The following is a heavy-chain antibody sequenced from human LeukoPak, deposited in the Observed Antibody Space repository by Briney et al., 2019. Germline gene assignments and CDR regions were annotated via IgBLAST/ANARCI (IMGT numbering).Heavy chain of an antibody. D-gene: IGHD2-2*01. Sequence: GGSLRLSCKASGGTFSSYAISWVRQAPGQGLEWMGGIIPIFGTANYAQKFQGRVTITADESTSTAYMELSSLRSEDTAVYYCARDDIEVVPAAIGLGDYYYGMDVWGQGTTVTVSS. CDR2: IIPIFGTA. CDR1: GGTFSSYA. V-gene: IGHV1-69*01. J-gene: IGHJ6*02. CDR3: ARDDIEVVPAAIGLGDYYYGMDV.